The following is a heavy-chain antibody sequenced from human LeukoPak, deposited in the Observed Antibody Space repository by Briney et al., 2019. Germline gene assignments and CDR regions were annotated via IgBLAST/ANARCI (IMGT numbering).Heavy chain of an antibody. Sequence: SETLSLTCAAYGGSFSGYYWSWIRQPPGKGLEWIGEINHSGSTNYNPSLKSRVTISVDTSKNQFSLKLSSVTAADTAVYYCARVREYSSGWQHWGQGTLVTVSS. J-gene: IGHJ4*02. V-gene: IGHV4-34*01. CDR2: INHSGST. D-gene: IGHD6-19*01. CDR3: ARVREYSSGWQH. CDR1: GGSFSGYY.